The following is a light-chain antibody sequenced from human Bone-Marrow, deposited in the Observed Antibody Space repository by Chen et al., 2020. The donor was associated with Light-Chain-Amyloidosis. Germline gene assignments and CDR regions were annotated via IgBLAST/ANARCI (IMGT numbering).Light chain of an antibody. CDR3: CSYAGTYTFFV. Sequence: QSALTQPRSVSGSPGQSVAISCTGTSSDVGGYNYVSWYQQHPGKAPKLIICGVSERPSGVPDRFSGSKSGNTASPTISGLQAEDEADYYCCSYAGTYTFFVFGTGTKVTVL. CDR1: SSDVGGYNY. CDR2: GVS. J-gene: IGLJ1*01. V-gene: IGLV2-11*01.